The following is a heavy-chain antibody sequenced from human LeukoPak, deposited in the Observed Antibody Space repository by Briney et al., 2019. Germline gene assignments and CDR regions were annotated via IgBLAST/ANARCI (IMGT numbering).Heavy chain of an antibody. CDR1: GYTFTGYY. Sequence: ASVKVSCKASGYTFTGYYMHWVRQAPGQGLEWMGWINPNSGGTNYAQKFQGRVTMTRDTSISTAYMELSRLRSDDTAVYYCARDPAPNYYDSSGYHYFDYWGQGTLVTASS. D-gene: IGHD3-22*01. CDR2: INPNSGGT. V-gene: IGHV1-2*02. CDR3: ARDPAPNYYDSSGYHYFDY. J-gene: IGHJ4*02.